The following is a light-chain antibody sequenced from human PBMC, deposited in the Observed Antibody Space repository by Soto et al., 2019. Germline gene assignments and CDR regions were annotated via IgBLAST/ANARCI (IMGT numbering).Light chain of an antibody. J-gene: IGKJ2*01. CDR1: QSVSSSY. CDR3: LQYGSSPYT. V-gene: IGKV3-20*01. Sequence: EIVLTQSPGTLSLSPGERATLSCRASQSVSSSYLAWYQQKPGQAPRPLIYGASSRATGIPDSFSGSGSGTDFTLNISGLEPEDVAVYYCLQYGSSPYTFGQGTKLES. CDR2: GAS.